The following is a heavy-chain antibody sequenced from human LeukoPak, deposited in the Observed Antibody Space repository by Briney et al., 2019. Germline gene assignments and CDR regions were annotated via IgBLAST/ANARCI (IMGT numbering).Heavy chain of an antibody. CDR2: INHDGSST. J-gene: IGHJ4*02. CDR1: GFTFSSYG. CDR3: VRDWGYDSSGYWQKYFDT. Sequence: GGSLRLSCAASGFTFSSYGMHWVRQAPGKGLVWVSRINHDGSSTNYADSVKGRFTISRDNAKNTVYLQMNSLRDEDTAVYYCVRDWGYDSSGYWQKYFDTWGQGTLVTVSS. D-gene: IGHD3-22*01. V-gene: IGHV3-74*01.